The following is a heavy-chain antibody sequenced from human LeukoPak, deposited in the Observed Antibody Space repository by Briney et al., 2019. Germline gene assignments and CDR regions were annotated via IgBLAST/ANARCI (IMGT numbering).Heavy chain of an antibody. Sequence: PSQTLSLTCTVSGGSISSGGYYWSWIRQPPGKGLEWIGEINHSGSTNYNPSLKSRVTISVDTSKNQFSLKLSSVTAADTAVYYCARGQGGSSHYYDRGTYYFDYWGQGTLVTVSS. D-gene: IGHD3-22*01. J-gene: IGHJ4*02. CDR3: ARGQGGSSHYYDRGTYYFDY. V-gene: IGHV4-30-2*01. CDR1: GGSISSGGYY. CDR2: INHSGST.